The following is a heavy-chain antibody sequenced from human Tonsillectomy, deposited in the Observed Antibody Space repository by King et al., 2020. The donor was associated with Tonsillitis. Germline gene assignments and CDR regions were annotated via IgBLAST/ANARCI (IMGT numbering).Heavy chain of an antibody. V-gene: IGHV1-46*03. CDR1: GYTFTDYY. CDR2: INPSGGST. D-gene: IGHD6-13*01. J-gene: IGHJ6*03. Sequence: VQLVESGAEVKKPGASVTVSCKASGYTFTDYYIHWVRQAPGQGLEWMGVINPSGGSTSYAQKFQGRVTMTRDKSTSTVYMELNRLKSEDTAVYFCVSGYSMNDANDFYCMDVWGKGTTVAVSS. CDR3: VSGYSMNDANDFYCMDV.